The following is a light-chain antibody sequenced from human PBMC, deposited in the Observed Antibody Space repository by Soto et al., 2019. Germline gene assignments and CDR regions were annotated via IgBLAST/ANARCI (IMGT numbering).Light chain of an antibody. CDR1: SSNIGGNS. V-gene: IGLV1-51*01. J-gene: IGLJ1*01. Sequence: QSALTQPPSVSAAPGQRVTISCSGSSSNIGGNSVSWYQQLPGTALKLLIYDDDKRPSGIPDRFSGSKSGTSATLGITGFQTGDEADYYSGSWDSSLSAYVFGTGTKVTVL. CDR3: GSWDSSLSAYV. CDR2: DDD.